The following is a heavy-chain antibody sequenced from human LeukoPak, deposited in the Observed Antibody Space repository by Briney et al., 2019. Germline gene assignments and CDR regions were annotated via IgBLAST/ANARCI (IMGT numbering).Heavy chain of an antibody. D-gene: IGHD3-9*01. CDR2: IYPGDSDT. CDR1: GNTFTSYW. J-gene: IGHJ4*02. CDR3: ARQLRYLDWSLYGYFDS. Sequence: GESLKISCKVSGNTFTSYWIGWVRQMPGKGLEWMGIIYPGDSDTRYNPSFQGQVTISADKSISTAYLQWSSLKASDTAMYYRARQLRYLDWSLYGYFDSWGQGTQVTVSS. V-gene: IGHV5-51*01.